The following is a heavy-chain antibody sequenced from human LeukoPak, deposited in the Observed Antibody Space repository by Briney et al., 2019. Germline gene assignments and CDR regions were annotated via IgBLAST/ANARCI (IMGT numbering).Heavy chain of an antibody. J-gene: IGHJ4*02. D-gene: IGHD3-9*01. CDR2: IYYSGST. CDR3: ATQLRYFDWTNLYYFDY. V-gene: IGHV4-59*08. CDR1: GGFISSYY. Sequence: PSETLSLTCTVSGGFISSYYWSWIRQPPGKGLEWIGYIYYSGSTYYNPSLKSRVTISVDTSKNQFSLKLSSVTAADTAVYYCATQLRYFDWTNLYYFDYWGQGTLVTVSS.